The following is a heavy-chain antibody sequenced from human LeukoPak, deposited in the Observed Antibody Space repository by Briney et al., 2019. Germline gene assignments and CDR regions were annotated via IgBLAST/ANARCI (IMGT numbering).Heavy chain of an antibody. J-gene: IGHJ4*02. CDR1: GYTFTSYV. CDR2: MNPNSANT. CDR3: ARGPPESSNSDY. Sequence: ASVKVSCKASGYTFTSYVINWVRQATGQGLEWMGWMNPNSANTGYAQKFQGRVTMTRNTSISTAYMELSSLRSEDTAVYYCARGPPESSNSDYWGQGTLVTVSS. D-gene: IGHD6-13*01. V-gene: IGHV1-8*01.